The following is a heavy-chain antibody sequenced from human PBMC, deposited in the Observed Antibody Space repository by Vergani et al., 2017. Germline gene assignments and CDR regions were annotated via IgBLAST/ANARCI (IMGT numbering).Heavy chain of an antibody. CDR2: IIPIFGTA. J-gene: IGHJ3*02. V-gene: IGHV1-69*13. CDR3: ARGPYCSGGSCYAFDI. CDR1: GGTFSSYA. Sequence: QVQLVQSGAEVKKPGSSVKVSCKASGGTFSSYAISWVRQAPGQGLEWMGRIIPIFGTANYAQKFQGRVTITADESTSTAYMELRSLRSEDTAVYYCARGPYCSGGSCYAFDIWGQGTMVTVSS. D-gene: IGHD2-15*01.